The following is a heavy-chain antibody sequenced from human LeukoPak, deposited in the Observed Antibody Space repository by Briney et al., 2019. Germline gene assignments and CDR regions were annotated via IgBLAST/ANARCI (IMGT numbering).Heavy chain of an antibody. D-gene: IGHD3-3*01. Sequence: GGSLRLSCAASGFTFSSYWMSWVRQAPGKGLEWVANIKQDGSEKYYVDSVKGRFTISRDNVKNSLYLQMNSLRAEDTAVYYCARVGSESYDFWSGYYGEYYYYMDVWGKGTTVTVSS. J-gene: IGHJ6*03. CDR1: GFTFSSYW. CDR3: ARVGSESYDFWSGYYGEYYYYMDV. CDR2: IKQDGSEK. V-gene: IGHV3-7*01.